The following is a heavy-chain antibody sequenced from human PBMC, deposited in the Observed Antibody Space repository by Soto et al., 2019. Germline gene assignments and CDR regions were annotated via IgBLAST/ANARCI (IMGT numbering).Heavy chain of an antibody. J-gene: IGHJ4*02. D-gene: IGHD3-16*01. CDR3: ARGGGPYVWFNEF. CDR2: IIPVFGTT. V-gene: IGHV1-69*13. Sequence: SVKVSCKDSGGLFSSFAISWVRQAPGQGLEWMGGIIPVFGTTNYAQKFQGRVTITADESTNTAYMELSSLRSDDTAMYYCARGGGPYVWFNEFWGQGTQVTVSS. CDR1: GGLFSSFA.